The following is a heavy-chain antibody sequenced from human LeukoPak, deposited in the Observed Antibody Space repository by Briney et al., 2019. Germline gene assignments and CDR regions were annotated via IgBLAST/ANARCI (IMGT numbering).Heavy chain of an antibody. J-gene: IGHJ6*03. Sequence: SETLSLTCAVYGGSFSGYYWSWIRQPPGKGLEWIGSIYYSGSTYYNPSLKSRVTISVDTSKTHFSLKLSSVTAADTAVYYCASTRITMVRGVIILPKYYYYYMDVWGKGTTVTISS. CDR1: GGSFSGYY. CDR3: ASTRITMVRGVIILPKYYYYYMDV. CDR2: IYYSGST. D-gene: IGHD3-10*01. V-gene: IGHV4-34*01.